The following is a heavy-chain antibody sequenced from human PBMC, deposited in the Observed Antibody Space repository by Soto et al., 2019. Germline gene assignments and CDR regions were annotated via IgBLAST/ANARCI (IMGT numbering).Heavy chain of an antibody. D-gene: IGHD3-10*01. CDR2: INAGNGNT. Sequence: ASVKVSCKASGYTFTSYAMHWVRQAPGQRLEWLGWINAGNGNTKYSQKFQGRVTITRDTSASTAYMELSSLRSEDTAMYYCATSYGSGYRAFDSWGQGALVTVSS. CDR1: GYTFTSYA. J-gene: IGHJ4*02. V-gene: IGHV1-3*01. CDR3: ATSYGSGYRAFDS.